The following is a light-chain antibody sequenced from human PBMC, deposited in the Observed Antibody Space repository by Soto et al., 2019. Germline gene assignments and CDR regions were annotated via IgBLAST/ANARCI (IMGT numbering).Light chain of an antibody. CDR2: KAS. CDR3: QQYNSYSEA. Sequence: IQMTQSPSTLSASVGDRVTITCGASQSISSWLAWYQQKPGKAPKLLIYKASTLKSGVPSRFSGSGSGTEFTLTISSLQPDDFATYYCQQYNSYSEAFGQGTKVDIK. CDR1: QSISSW. V-gene: IGKV1-5*03. J-gene: IGKJ1*01.